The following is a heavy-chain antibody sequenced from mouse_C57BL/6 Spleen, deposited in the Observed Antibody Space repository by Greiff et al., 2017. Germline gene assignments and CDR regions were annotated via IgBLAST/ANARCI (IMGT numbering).Heavy chain of an antibody. CDR3: AILWDAGFAY. CDR2: INPNNGGT. CDR1: GYTFTDYN. D-gene: IGHD4-1*01. Sequence: EVQLVESGPELVKPGASVKMSCKASGYTFTDYNMHWVKQSHGKSLEWIGYINPNNGGTSYNQKFKGKATLTVNKSSSTAYMELRSLTSEDSAVYYCAILWDAGFAYWGQGTLVTVSA. J-gene: IGHJ3*01. V-gene: IGHV1-22*01.